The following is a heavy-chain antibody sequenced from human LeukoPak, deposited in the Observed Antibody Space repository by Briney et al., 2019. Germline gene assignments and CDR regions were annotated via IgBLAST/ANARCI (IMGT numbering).Heavy chain of an antibody. V-gene: IGHV4-59*08. Sequence: SETLSLTCTVSGGSIFSYYWSWIRQSPGKGLEGMGYIYYSGSTNYNPSLKSRVTISVDTSKNQFSLRVSSVTAADTAVYYCARHLNNCGDDCYIFDYWGQGTLVTVSS. D-gene: IGHD2-21*01. J-gene: IGHJ4*02. CDR3: ARHLNNCGDDCYIFDY. CDR2: IYYSGST. CDR1: GGSIFSYY.